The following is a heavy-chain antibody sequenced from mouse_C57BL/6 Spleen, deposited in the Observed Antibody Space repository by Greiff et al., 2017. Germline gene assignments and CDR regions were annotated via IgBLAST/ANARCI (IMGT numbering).Heavy chain of an antibody. V-gene: IGHV1-62-2*01. J-gene: IGHJ3*01. CDR2: FYPGSGSI. D-gene: IGHD2-1*01. CDR3: ARHEAYYGNPQLGFAY. CDR1: GYTFTEYT. Sequence: QVQLQQSGAELVKPGASVKLSCKASGYTFTEYTIHWVKQRPGQGLEWIGWFYPGSGSIKYNEKIKDKATFTADKSSSTVYMELSRLTSEDSAVYFSARHEAYYGNPQLGFAYWGQGTLVTVSA.